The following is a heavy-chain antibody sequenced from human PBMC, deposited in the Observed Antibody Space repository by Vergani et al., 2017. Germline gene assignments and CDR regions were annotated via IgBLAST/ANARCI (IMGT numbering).Heavy chain of an antibody. CDR1: GGSFRTGGQS. J-gene: IGHJ3*01. CDR2: IYTSGAT. CDR3: ARDGGEYDKDALDV. Sequence: QVQLQESGPGLVKPSQTLSLTCTVSGGSFRTGGQSWTWLRQSAGKGLEWIGRIYTSGATNYNPSLRSRSIMSVDSSKKHFSLKLTSGTAADTAVYYCARDGGEYDKDALDVWGQGTKVTVTS. V-gene: IGHV4-61*02. D-gene: IGHD2-21*01.